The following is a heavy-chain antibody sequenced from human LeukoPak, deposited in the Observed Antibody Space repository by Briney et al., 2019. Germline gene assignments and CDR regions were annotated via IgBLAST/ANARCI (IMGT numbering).Heavy chain of an antibody. D-gene: IGHD5-24*01. CDR2: INHSGST. CDR1: GGSFSGYY. Sequence: SETLSLTCAVYGGSFSGYYWSWIRQPPGKGLEWIGEINHSGSTNYNPSLKSRVTISVDTSKNQFSLKLSSVTAADTAVYYCARGRETDLKNYFDYWGQGTLVTVFS. V-gene: IGHV4-34*01. CDR3: ARGRETDLKNYFDY. J-gene: IGHJ4*02.